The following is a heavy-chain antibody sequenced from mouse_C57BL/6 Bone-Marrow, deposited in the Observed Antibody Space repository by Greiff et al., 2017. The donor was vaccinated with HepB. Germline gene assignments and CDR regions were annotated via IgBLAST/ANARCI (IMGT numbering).Heavy chain of an antibody. CDR2: IRSKSNNYAT. J-gene: IGHJ4*01. Sequence: EVQLVESGGGLVQPKGSLKLSCAASGFSFNTYAMNWVRQAPGKGLEWVARIRSKSNNYATYYADSVKDRFTISRDDSESMLYLQMNNLKTEDTAMYYCSLLILRDHYYAMDYWGQGTSVTVSS. D-gene: IGHD1-1*01. V-gene: IGHV10-1*01. CDR3: SLLILRDHYYAMDY. CDR1: GFSFNTYA.